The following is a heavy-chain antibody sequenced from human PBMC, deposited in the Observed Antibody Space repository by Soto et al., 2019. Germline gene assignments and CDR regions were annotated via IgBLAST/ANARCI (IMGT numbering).Heavy chain of an antibody. CDR2: ISSDGVRT. CDR1: GFTFSNNG. Sequence: GGSLRLSCAASGFTFSNNGMHWVRQAPGKGLEYVSAISSDGVRTYYADSVKGRFTISRDNSKNTLYLQMGSLRAEDLAVYYCARVFHDGGAYYYDYWGQGILVTVSS. D-gene: IGHD3-22*01. CDR3: ARVFHDGGAYYYDY. V-gene: IGHV3-64*02. J-gene: IGHJ4*02.